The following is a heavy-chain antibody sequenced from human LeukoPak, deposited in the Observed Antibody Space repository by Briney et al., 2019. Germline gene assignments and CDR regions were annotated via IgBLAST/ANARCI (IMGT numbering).Heavy chain of an antibody. V-gene: IGHV3-7*01. CDR2: INQDGSEK. J-gene: IGHJ5*02. D-gene: IGHD6-13*01. CDR3: ARDPVYSARWFDP. CDR1: GFTFSSYW. Sequence: GGSLRLSCAASGFTFSSYWMTWVRQAPGKGLEWVANINQDGSEKYYVDSVKGRFTISRDNAKNSLYLQMNSLRAEDTAMYYCARDPVYSARWFDPWGQGTLVTVSS.